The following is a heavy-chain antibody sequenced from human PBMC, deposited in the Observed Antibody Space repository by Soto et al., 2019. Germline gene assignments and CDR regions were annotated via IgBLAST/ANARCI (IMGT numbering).Heavy chain of an antibody. CDR2: IVVGSGNT. J-gene: IGHJ3*02. D-gene: IGHD4-17*01. Sequence: QMQLVQAGPEVKKPGTSVKVSCKASGFTFTSSAVQWVRPARGQRLEWIGWIVVGSGNTNYAQKFQERVTITRDMSTSPADMELSSLRSEDTAVYYCAAEGTGDYGGDAFDIWGQGTMVTVS. CDR1: GFTFTSSA. CDR3: AAEGTGDYGGDAFDI. V-gene: IGHV1-58*01.